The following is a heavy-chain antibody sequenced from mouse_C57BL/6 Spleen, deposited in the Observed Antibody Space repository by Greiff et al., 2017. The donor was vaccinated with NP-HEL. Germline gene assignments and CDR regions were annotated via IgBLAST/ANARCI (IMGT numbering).Heavy chain of an antibody. D-gene: IGHD1-1*01. V-gene: IGHV5-17*01. J-gene: IGHJ4*01. CDR1: GFTFSDYG. CDR3: ARRGPTVDYAMDY. CDR2: ISSGSSTI. Sequence: EVMLVESGGGLVKPGGSLKLSCAASGFTFSDYGMHWVRQAPEKGLEWVAYISSGSSTIYYADTVKGRFTISRDNAKNTLFLQMTSLRSEDTAMYYYARRGPTVDYAMDYWGQGTSVTVSS.